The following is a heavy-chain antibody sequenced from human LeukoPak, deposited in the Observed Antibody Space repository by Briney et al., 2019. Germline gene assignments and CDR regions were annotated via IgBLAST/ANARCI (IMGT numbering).Heavy chain of an antibody. CDR2: IWYDGSNK. CDR1: GFTFSSYG. D-gene: IGHD2-15*01. CDR3: AKAGVRVVTATLYFDY. J-gene: IGHJ4*02. V-gene: IGHV3-33*06. Sequence: GSLRLSCAASGFTFSSYGMHWVRQAPGKGLEWVAVIWYDGSNKYYADSVKGRFTISRDNSKNTLYLQMNSLRAEDTAVYYCAKAGVRVVTATLYFDYWGQGTLVTVSS.